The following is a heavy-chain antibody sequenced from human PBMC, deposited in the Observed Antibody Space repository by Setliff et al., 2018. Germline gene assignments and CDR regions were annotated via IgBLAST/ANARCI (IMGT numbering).Heavy chain of an antibody. J-gene: IGHJ4*02. CDR3: ARTTGYRLEGDFDY. CDR1: GGSISSSIYY. D-gene: IGHD3-16*01. CDR2: ISGSGAI. V-gene: IGHV3-11*01. Sequence: KSSETLSLTCTVSGGSISSSIYYWGWIRQPPGKGLEWVSAISGSGAISYADSVKGRFTVARDNAKNSLYLQMTSLRAEDTAIYYCARTTGYRLEGDFDYWGQGTLVTVSS.